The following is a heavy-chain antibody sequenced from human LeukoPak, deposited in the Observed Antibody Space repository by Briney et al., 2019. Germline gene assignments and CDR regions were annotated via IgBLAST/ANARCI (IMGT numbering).Heavy chain of an antibody. CDR2: INPSGGST. CDR3: ARDRPYGAPLDY. D-gene: IGHD4-17*01. J-gene: IGHJ4*02. Sequence: EASVKVSCKASGYTFTTYYIDWVRQAPGQGLEWMGIINPSGGSTTYTQKFQARVTMTRDTSTPTVYMELSSLRSEDTAVYYCARDRPYGAPLDYWGQGTLVTVSS. V-gene: IGHV1-46*01. CDR1: GYTFTTYY.